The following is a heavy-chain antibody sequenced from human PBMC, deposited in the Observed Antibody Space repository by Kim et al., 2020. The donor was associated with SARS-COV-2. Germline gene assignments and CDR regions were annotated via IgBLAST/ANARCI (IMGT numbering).Heavy chain of an antibody. D-gene: IGHD6-19*01. V-gene: IGHV3-23*01. Sequence: GGSLRLSCAASGFTFSSYVMTWVRQAPGKGLEWVSAIISSDAGTHYADSVKARFAISRDNSKNTLYLQMNSLRAEDTAVYYCAKGGWLDDWGRGTLVTVSS. CDR3: AKGGWLDD. J-gene: IGHJ4*02. CDR2: IISSDAGT. CDR1: GFTFSSYV.